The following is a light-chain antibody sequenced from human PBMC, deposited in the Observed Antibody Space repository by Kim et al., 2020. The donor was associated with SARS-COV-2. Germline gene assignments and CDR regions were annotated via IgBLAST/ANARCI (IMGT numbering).Light chain of an antibody. CDR3: DSRDSSGNHAV. V-gene: IGLV3-19*01. J-gene: IGLJ7*01. CDR1: SLRSYY. Sequence: SSELTQDPAVSVALGQTVRITCQGDSLRSYYSSWYQQKPGQAPVLVIYGKNNRPSGIPDRFSGSRPGNTTSLTITGAQAEDEADYYCDSRDSSGNHAVFG. CDR2: GKN.